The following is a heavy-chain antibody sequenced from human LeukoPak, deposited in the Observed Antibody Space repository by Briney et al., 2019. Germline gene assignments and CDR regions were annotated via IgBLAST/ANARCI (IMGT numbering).Heavy chain of an antibody. CDR3: AKDLGTIIVIPTGDY. J-gene: IGHJ4*02. CDR1: GFTVSSNY. CDR2: IYSGGST. D-gene: IGHD3-22*01. V-gene: IGHV3-53*01. Sequence: PGGSLRLSCAASGFTVSSNYMSWVRQAPGKGLEWVSVIYSGGSTYYADSVKGRFTISRDNSKNTLYLQMNSLRAEDTAVYYCAKDLGTIIVIPTGDYWGQGTLVTVSS.